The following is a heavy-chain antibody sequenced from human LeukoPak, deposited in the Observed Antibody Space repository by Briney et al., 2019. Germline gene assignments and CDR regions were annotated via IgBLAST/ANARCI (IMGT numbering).Heavy chain of an antibody. CDR1: GYTYTGYG. CDR2: ISAYNGNT. V-gene: IGHV1-18*01. CDR3: ARGGYYGSGNDFRFDP. J-gene: IGHJ5*02. D-gene: IGHD3-10*01. Sequence: GASVKVSCKASGYTYTGYGISWVRQAPGQGLEWMGWISAYNGNTNYAQKLQGRVTMTTDTSTSTADMELRSLRSDDTAVYYCARGGYYGSGNDFRFDPWGQGTLVTVSS.